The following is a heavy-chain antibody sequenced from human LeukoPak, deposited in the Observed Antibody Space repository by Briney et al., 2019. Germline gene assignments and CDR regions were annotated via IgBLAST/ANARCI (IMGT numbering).Heavy chain of an antibody. J-gene: IGHJ6*03. CDR2: IRSKANSYAT. CDR1: GFTFSGSA. V-gene: IGHV3-73*01. Sequence: PGGSPRLSCPASGFTFSGSAMHWVRQASGKGLEWVGRIRSKANSYATAYAASVKRRFTISRDDSKNTAYLQMNSLKTEDTAVYYCPTSDDYTYYYYYMDVWGKGTTVTVSS. CDR3: PTSDDYTYYYYYMDV. D-gene: IGHD4-11*01.